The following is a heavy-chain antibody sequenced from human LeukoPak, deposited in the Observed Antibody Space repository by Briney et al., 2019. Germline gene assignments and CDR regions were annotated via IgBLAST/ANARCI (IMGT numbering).Heavy chain of an antibody. Sequence: GRSLRLSCAASGFSFISYLMHWVRQAPGKGLEWVALIGYDVSKIYYAESVKGRFTISRDNSKNTLYLQMNSLRDEDTAVYFCARERLENCNDGSCPDALDIWGQGTMVTISS. V-gene: IGHV3-33*01. D-gene: IGHD2-15*01. CDR2: IGYDVSKI. CDR1: GFSFISYL. CDR3: ARERLENCNDGSCPDALDI. J-gene: IGHJ3*02.